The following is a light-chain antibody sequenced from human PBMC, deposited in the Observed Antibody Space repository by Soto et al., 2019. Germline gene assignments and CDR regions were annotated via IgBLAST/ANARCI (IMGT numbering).Light chain of an antibody. CDR3: QQYSTLPHT. V-gene: IGKV3-20*01. CDR1: QSVSNRY. Sequence: ESVLTQSPGTLSLSPGERATLSCRASQSVSNRYFAWYQQKPGQAPRRLIYGISSRATGIPDRFSGSGSGTDFTLTISRLEPEDFVVYYCQQYSTLPHTFGQGTKLEVK. CDR2: GIS. J-gene: IGKJ2*01.